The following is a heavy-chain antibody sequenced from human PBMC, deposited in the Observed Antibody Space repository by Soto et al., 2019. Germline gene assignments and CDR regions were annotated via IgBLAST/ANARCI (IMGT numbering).Heavy chain of an antibody. J-gene: IGHJ5*02. D-gene: IGHD3-22*01. CDR1: GFTFSTYD. CDR3: ARGRDYYDNSYYYRNYNWFDP. V-gene: IGHV3-13*04. Sequence: GGSLRLSCAASGFTFSTYDMHWVRQATGKGPEWVSAIGSAGDTYYPDSVKGRFTISRENAKNSLYLQMNSLRAGDTAVYYCARGRDYYDNSYYYRNYNWFDPWGKGTLVTVSS. CDR2: IGSAGDT.